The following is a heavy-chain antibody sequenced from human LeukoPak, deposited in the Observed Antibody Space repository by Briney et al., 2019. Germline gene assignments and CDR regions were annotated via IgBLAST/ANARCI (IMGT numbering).Heavy chain of an antibody. D-gene: IGHD3-10*01. Sequence: SETLSLTCAVHGGPFSNYYWSWVRQTPEKGLEWIGEINYGGSTNYKPSLRSRLTPSVDMSKKHFSLRLTSVTAADTAVYYCARHHRITMVRGANNYYYYYMDVWGKGTTVTISS. V-gene: IGHV4-34*01. CDR1: GGPFSNYY. CDR3: ARHHRITMVRGANNYYYYYMDV. J-gene: IGHJ6*03. CDR2: INYGGST.